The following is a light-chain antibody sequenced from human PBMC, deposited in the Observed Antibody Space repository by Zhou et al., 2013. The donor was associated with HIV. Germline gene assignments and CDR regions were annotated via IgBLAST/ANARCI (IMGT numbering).Light chain of an antibody. Sequence: AIQMTQSPSSLSASVGDRVTITCRASQGITNELGWYQQRPGKAPKLLIYGASTLQSGVPPRFYGSGSGTEFTLTISSLQPEDFATYYCQQSYSTPLTFGGGTKVEIK. V-gene: IGKV1-6*01. CDR1: QGITNE. J-gene: IGKJ4*01. CDR3: QQSYSTPLT. CDR2: GAS.